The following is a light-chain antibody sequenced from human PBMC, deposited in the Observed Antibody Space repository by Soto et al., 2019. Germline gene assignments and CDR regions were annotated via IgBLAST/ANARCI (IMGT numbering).Light chain of an antibody. J-gene: IGKJ1*01. CDR1: QSVSSN. CDR2: GAS. V-gene: IGKV3-15*01. CDR3: QHFGNSPLWT. Sequence: EIVMTQSPATLSVSPGERATVSCRASQSVSSNLAWYQQKPGQAPRLLIYGASTRATGIPARFSGSGSGTAFTLTISRLEPADFAVYFCQHFGNSPLWTFGQGTKVDI.